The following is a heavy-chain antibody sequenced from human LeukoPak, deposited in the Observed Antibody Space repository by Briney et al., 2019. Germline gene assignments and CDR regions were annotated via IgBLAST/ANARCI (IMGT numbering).Heavy chain of an antibody. CDR1: GFSFRNYA. CDR3: ARVGSYGSGTFYYYFDY. J-gene: IGHJ4*02. V-gene: IGHV3-30-3*01. D-gene: IGHD3-10*01. Sequence: QPGRSLRLSCAASGFSFRNYAMHWVRPAPGKGLEWVAVMSSDGSDKYYADSVKGRFTISRDNSQNTLVLQMNSLRAEDTAMYYCARVGSYGSGTFYYYFDYWGQGTLVAVSS. CDR2: MSSDGSDK.